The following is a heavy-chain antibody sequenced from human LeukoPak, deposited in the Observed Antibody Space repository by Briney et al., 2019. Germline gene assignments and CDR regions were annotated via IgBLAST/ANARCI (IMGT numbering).Heavy chain of an antibody. J-gene: IGHJ2*01. V-gene: IGHV4-4*07. CDR2: ISTSGST. Sequence: SETLSLICTVSGGSISSYYWIWIRQPAGRGLEWIGRISTSGSTNYNPSLNSRVTISVDKSKDQFSLKLSSVTAADTAVYYCARKTGTTLTTDWYFDLWGRDTLVTVSS. CDR3: ARKTGTTLTTDWYFDL. CDR1: GGSISSYY. D-gene: IGHD1-7*01.